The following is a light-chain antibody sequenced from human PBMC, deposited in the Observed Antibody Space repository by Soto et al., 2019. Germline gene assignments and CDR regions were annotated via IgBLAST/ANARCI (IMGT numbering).Light chain of an antibody. V-gene: IGKV1-5*03. J-gene: IGKJ1*01. CDR2: QAS. CDR3: QQYNSYPCT. CDR1: QSISSW. Sequence: DIQMTQSASTLSASVGDRVTITCRASQSISSWLAWYQQKPGKAPKLLIYQASSLESGVPSRFSGSGSGKEFTLTISSLKTDDVASYYCQQYNSYPCTFGQGTKVDIK.